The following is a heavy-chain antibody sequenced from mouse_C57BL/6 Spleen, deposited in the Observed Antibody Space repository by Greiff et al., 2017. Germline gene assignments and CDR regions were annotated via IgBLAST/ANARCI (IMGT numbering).Heavy chain of an antibody. CDR1: GYTFTSYG. CDR2: IYPRSGNT. V-gene: IGHV1-81*01. D-gene: IGHD1-1*01. CDR3: ARGGFITTVVAGAMDY. J-gene: IGHJ4*01. Sequence: VHLVESGAELARPGASVKLSCKASGYTFTSYGISWVKQRTGQGLEWIGEIYPRSGNTYYNEKFKGKATLTADKSSSTAYMELRSLTSEDSAVYFCARGGFITTVVAGAMDYWGQGTSVTVSS.